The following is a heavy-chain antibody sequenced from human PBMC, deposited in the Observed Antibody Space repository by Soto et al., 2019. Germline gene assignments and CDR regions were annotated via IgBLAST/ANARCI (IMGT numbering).Heavy chain of an antibody. V-gene: IGHV4-30-2*01. CDR3: ARGQSESGAYSACSAP. Sequence: SEILSARCSVVGGSRGGGGAARIFIPQPPGKGLEWIGYMYHSGSTYSNPSLKSRVTISVDRSNNQFSLKLNSVTAADTAVYYCARGQSESGAYSACSAPWRHGTLVTVTS. J-gene: IGHJ5*02. CDR2: MYHSGST. D-gene: IGHD4-17*01. CDR1: GGSRGGGGAA.